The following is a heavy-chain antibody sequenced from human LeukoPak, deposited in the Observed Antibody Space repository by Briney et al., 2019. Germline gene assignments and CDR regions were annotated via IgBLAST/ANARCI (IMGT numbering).Heavy chain of an antibody. CDR2: INGGSGNT. CDR3: ARDGPPGDYILRY. V-gene: IGHV1-3*01. D-gene: IGHD4-17*01. Sequence: ASVKVSCKASGYTFIDYTMHWLRQAPGQRLDWMGWINGGSGNTKYSPEFQGRVTITRDTSASTGYMELSSLRSEDTAVYYCARDGPPGDYILRYWGQGTLVTVSS. CDR1: GYTFIDYT. J-gene: IGHJ4*02.